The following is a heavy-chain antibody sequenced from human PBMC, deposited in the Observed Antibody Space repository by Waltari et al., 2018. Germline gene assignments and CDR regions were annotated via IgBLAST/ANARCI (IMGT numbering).Heavy chain of an antibody. CDR3: ARSIVVVSEGDY. V-gene: IGHV3-23*04. D-gene: IGHD2-2*01. Sequence: EVQLVESGGGLVQPGGSLRLSCAASGFTFSSYAMSWVRQAPGKGLGRVSAISGSGVSTYYADSVKGRFTISRDNSKNTLYLQMNSLRAEDTAVYYCARSIVVVSEGDYWGQGTLVTVSS. CDR1: GFTFSSYA. CDR2: ISGSGVST. J-gene: IGHJ4*02.